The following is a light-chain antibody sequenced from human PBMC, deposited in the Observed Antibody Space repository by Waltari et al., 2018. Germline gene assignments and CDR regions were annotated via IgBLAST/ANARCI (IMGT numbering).Light chain of an antibody. CDR1: SSDVGGYGS. CDR2: DVS. V-gene: IGLV2-14*03. CDR3: NSYTSSSSL. Sequence: QSALTPPASVSGSPGQAITISCTGTSSDVGGYGSVSWYQQHPGKAPKLIIYDVSNRPSGVSSRFSGSKFGNTASLTISGLQADDEADYYCNSYTSSSSLFGGGTRLTVL. J-gene: IGLJ2*01.